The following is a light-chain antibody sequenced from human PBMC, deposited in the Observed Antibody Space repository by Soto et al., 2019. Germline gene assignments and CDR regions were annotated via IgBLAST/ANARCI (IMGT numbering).Light chain of an antibody. CDR2: AAS. V-gene: IGKV1-39*01. CDR3: QQSYSTPRT. J-gene: IGKJ2*01. Sequence: IQMTQSPSSLSASVGDRVTITGRASQSIASYLNWYQQKPGKAPKLLIYAASSLQSGVPSGFSGSGSGTDFTLTISSLQPEHFATYFCQQSYSTPRTFGQGTKLDIK. CDR1: QSIASY.